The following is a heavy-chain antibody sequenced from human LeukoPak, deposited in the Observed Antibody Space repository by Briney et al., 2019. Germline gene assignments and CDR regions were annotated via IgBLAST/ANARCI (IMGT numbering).Heavy chain of an antibody. CDR3: ARGGSPPLYYYYYMDV. Sequence: GASVKVSCKASGYTFTSYGISWVRQAPGQGLEWMGWMNPNSGNTGYAQKFQGRVTMTRNTSISTAYMELSSLRSEDTAVYYCARGGSPPLYYYYYMDVWGKGTTVTVSS. J-gene: IGHJ6*03. CDR1: GYTFTSYG. V-gene: IGHV1-8*02. CDR2: MNPNSGNT.